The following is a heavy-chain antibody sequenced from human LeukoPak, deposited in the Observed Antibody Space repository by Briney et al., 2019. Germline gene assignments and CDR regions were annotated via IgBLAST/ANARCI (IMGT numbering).Heavy chain of an antibody. CDR3: NTGGYYFDY. CDR2: IKSKPNGGTT. J-gene: IGHJ4*02. CDR1: GFTFSSYG. V-gene: IGHV3-15*01. Sequence: GGSLRLSCAASGFTFSSYGMHWVRQAPGKGLEWVGRIKSKPNGGTTDYAAPVKGRVTISRDDSKNTVYLQVNSLKPEDTAVYYCNTGGYYFDYWGLGTLVTVSS.